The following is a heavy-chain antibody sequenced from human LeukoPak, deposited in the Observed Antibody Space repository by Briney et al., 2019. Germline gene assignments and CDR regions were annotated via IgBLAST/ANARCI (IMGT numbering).Heavy chain of an antibody. CDR3: ARDDGGSLDI. J-gene: IGHJ3*02. CDR1: GFTFSSYW. CDR2: IKQDGSEK. Sequence: PGGSLRLSCAASGFTFSSYWMAWVRQAPGKGPKGVANIKQDGSEKYYVDSVKGRFTISRDNAKNSLYLQMNILRAEDTAMYYCARDDGGSLDIWGQGTMVTVSS. D-gene: IGHD1-26*01. V-gene: IGHV3-7*05.